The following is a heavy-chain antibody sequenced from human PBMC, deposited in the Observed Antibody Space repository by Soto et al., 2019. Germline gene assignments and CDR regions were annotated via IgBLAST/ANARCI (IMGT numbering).Heavy chain of an antibody. CDR1: GGSVTSGGYY. CDR3: KRNWGPPGTKGYDS. D-gene: IGHD7-27*01. Sequence: QVQLQESGPGLVRPSQTLSLTCTVSGGSVTSGGYYWSWIRHCPGKGRVGIGYIYSAGDTYYNPTLTGDAVMSLFRSNNHFPLQSARVNVADTTLFNCKRNWGPPGTKGYDSWGQGILVTVSS. V-gene: IGHV4-31*01. J-gene: IGHJ5*01. CDR2: IYSAGDT.